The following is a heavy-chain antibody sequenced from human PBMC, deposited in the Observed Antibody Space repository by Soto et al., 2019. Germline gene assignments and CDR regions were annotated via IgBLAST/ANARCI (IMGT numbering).Heavy chain of an antibody. J-gene: IGHJ4*02. CDR1: CGSFSGDY. CDR2: INHSGST. V-gene: IGHV4-34*01. CDR3: ARGRSYDILTGYYLNDFDY. Sequence: PSETLSLTCTVYCGSFSGDYWSWIRQPPGKGLEWIGEINHSGSTNYNPSLKSRVTISVDTSKNHFSLKLSSVTAADTAVYYCARGRSYDILTGYYLNDFDYWGQGTLVTVSS. D-gene: IGHD3-9*01.